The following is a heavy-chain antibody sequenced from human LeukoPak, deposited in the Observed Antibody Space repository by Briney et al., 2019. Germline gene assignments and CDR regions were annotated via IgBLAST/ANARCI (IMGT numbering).Heavy chain of an antibody. CDR1: GGSISSNTYY. CDR3: ARGSVATIIATPFDP. V-gene: IGHV4-61*05. J-gene: IGHJ5*02. D-gene: IGHD5-12*01. Sequence: PSETLSLTCTVSGGSISSNTYYWGRHRQPPGMELEWVGYIYYSGSTNYNPSLKSRVTISVYTSKNQFSLKLSSVTAADTAVYYCARGSVATIIATPFDPWGQGTLVTVSS. CDR2: IYYSGST.